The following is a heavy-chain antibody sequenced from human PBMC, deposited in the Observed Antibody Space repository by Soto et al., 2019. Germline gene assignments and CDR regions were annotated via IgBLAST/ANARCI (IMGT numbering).Heavy chain of an antibody. CDR3: TDIVVVPAAMLSWFDP. Sequence: GGSLRLSCAASGFTFSNAWMNWVRQAPGKGLEWVGRIKSKTDGGTTDYAAPVKGRFTISRDDSKNTLYLQMNSLKTEDTAVYYCTDIVVVPAAMLSWFDPWGQGTLVTVSS. CDR2: IKSKTDGGTT. D-gene: IGHD2-2*01. J-gene: IGHJ5*02. V-gene: IGHV3-15*07. CDR1: GFTFSNAW.